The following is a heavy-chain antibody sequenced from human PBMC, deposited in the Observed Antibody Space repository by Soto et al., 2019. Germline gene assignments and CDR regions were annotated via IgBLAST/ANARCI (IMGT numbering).Heavy chain of an antibody. V-gene: IGHV3-23*01. CDR2: ISDNGANT. J-gene: IGHJ4*02. CDR1: GFTFSNYA. D-gene: IGHD6-25*01. CDR3: ARAIGADFFDY. Sequence: PGGSLRLSCIASGFTFSNYAMSWVRQAPGKGLEWVSTISDNGANTFIGDSMKDHFDISRDNSKNTVFLHLNTVRAEDTAIYYCARAIGADFFDYWGQGTPVTVSS.